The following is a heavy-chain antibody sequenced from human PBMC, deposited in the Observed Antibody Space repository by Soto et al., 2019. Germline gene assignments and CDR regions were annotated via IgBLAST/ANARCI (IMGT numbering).Heavy chain of an antibody. J-gene: IGHJ5*02. CDR1: GGSFSGYY. V-gene: IGHV4-34*01. CDR2: INHSGST. Sequence: PSETLSLTCAVYGGSFSGYYWSWIRQPPGKGLEWIGEINHSGSTNYNPSLKSRVTISVDTSKNQFSLKLSSVTAADTAVYYCARGRITGTTGGWFDAWGQGTLVTVSS. CDR3: ARGRITGTTGGWFDA. D-gene: IGHD1-7*01.